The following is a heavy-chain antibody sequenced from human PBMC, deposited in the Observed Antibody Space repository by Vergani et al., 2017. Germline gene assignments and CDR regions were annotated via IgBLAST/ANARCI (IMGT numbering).Heavy chain of an antibody. CDR3: AIDSSSGWNDAFDI. D-gene: IGHD6-19*01. J-gene: IGHJ3*02. CDR1: GFTFDDYG. V-gene: IGHV3-20*01. CDR2: INCNGGST. Sequence: EVQLVESGGGVVRPGGSLRLSCAASGFTFDDYGMSWVRQAPGKGLEWGSGINCNGGSTGYADSVTGRFPISRDNAKNSLYLQMNSLRAEDTALYHCAIDSSSGWNDAFDIWGQGTMVTVSS.